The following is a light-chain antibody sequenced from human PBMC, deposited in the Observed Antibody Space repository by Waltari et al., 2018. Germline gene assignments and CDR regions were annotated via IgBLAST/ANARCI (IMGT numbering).Light chain of an antibody. J-gene: IGLJ3*02. CDR3: QTGGHGTWV. CDR2: VKSDGSH. Sequence: QLVLTQSPSASASLGASVKLTCTLSSGHSTNIIAWLQQHPEKGPRFLMNVKSDGSHNKGVGIPDRFSGSSSGAERYLTISSLQSEDEADDYCQTGGHGTWVFGGGTRLTVL. V-gene: IGLV4-69*01. CDR1: SGHSTNI.